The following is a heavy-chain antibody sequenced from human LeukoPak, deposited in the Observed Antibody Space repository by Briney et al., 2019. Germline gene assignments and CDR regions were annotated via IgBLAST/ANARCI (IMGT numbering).Heavy chain of an antibody. CDR3: AKRSVIIVATIFDY. J-gene: IGHJ4*02. Sequence: SETLSLTCTVSGYSIGSGYFWGWVRQSPGKGLEWIGSIYHSGNTYYNPSLKSRVTISIDTSKNQFSLNLSSVTAADTAVYYCAKRSVIIVATIFDYWGQGTLVTVSS. V-gene: IGHV4-38-2*02. D-gene: IGHD5-12*01. CDR2: IYHSGNT. CDR1: GYSIGSGYF.